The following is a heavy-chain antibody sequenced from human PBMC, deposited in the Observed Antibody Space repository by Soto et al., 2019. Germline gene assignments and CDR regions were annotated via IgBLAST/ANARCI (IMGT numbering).Heavy chain of an antibody. Sequence: QVQLVESGGGVVQPGRSLRLSCAASGFTFSSYAIHWVRQAPGKGLEWVAVISYDGSERYYADSVKGRFTISRDNTKNTLDLEMNSLRADDTAVYYCAKALGELSPESFDYRGQGTLITVSS. CDR3: AKALGELSPESFDY. V-gene: IGHV3-30*18. CDR2: ISYDGSER. CDR1: GFTFSSYA. D-gene: IGHD3-16*02. J-gene: IGHJ4*01.